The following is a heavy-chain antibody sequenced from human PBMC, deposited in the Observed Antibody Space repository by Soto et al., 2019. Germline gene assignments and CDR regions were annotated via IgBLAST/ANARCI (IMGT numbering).Heavy chain of an antibody. J-gene: IGHJ4*02. V-gene: IGHV3-23*01. D-gene: IGHD2-2*01. CDR3: AKDVGGHYCTPTSCLYFFHS. CDR2: ISESGST. Sequence: EVQLLESGGGLVQPGGSLRLSCAASGFSFNNYAMNWVRQAPGQGLEWVSTISESGSTYYADSVKGRFTISRDNSTKTRYLQMKSLRAEDTAVYFCAKDVGGHYCTPTSCLYFFHSWGRGTLVTLSS. CDR1: GFSFNNYA.